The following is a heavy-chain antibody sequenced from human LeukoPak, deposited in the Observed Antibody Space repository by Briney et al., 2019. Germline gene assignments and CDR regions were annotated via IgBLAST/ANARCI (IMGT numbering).Heavy chain of an antibody. CDR2: IYPGDSYT. J-gene: IGHJ3*02. CDR1: GSIFTSYW. CDR3: ARPLEGGCSGGSCADNYDAFDI. V-gene: IGHV5-51*01. D-gene: IGHD2-15*01. Sequence: GESLQISCKGSGSIFTSYWIGWVREMPGKRLEWMGVIYPGDSYTRYSPSFQGQVTISADKSISTAYLQWSSLKASDTAMYYCARPLEGGCSGGSCADNYDAFDIWGQGTMVTVSS.